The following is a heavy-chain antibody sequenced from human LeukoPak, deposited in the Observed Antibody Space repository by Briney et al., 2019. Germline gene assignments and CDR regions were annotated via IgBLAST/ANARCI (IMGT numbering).Heavy chain of an antibody. J-gene: IGHJ5*02. CDR3: ARAGYCSSTSCYKGCWFDP. V-gene: IGHV4-30-4*08. Sequence: PSETLSLTCTVSGGSISSGDYYWSWIRQPPGKGLEWIGYIYYSGSTYYNPSLKSRVTISVDTSKNQFSLKLSSVTAADTAVYYCARAGYCSSTSCYKGCWFDPWGQGTLVTVSS. D-gene: IGHD2-2*02. CDR2: IYYSGST. CDR1: GGSISSGDYY.